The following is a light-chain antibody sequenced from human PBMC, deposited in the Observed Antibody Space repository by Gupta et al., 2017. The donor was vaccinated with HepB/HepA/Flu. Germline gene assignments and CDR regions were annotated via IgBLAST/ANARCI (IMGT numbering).Light chain of an antibody. CDR1: QSISSW. CDR2: KAS. CDR3: QQYNSDSET. V-gene: IGKV1-5*03. Sequence: DIQMTQSPSTLSASVGDRVTITCRASQSISSWLAWYQQKPGQAPKLLIQKASSLESGGPSRFSGRGSGTEFTLTINNLQPDDFATYYCQQYNSDSETFGQGTKVEIK. J-gene: IGKJ1*01.